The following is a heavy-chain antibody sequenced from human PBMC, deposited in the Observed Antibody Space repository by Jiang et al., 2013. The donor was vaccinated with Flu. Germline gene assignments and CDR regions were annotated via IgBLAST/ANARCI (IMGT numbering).Heavy chain of an antibody. CDR3: ARFGGKITVVRGVTGFDP. CDR1: GYSFTSYW. V-gene: IGHV5-51*01. D-gene: IGHD3-10*01. Sequence: GAEVKKPGESLKISCKGSGYSFTSYWIGWVRQMPGKGLEWMGIIYPGDSDTRYSPSFQGQVTISADKSISTAYLQWSSLKASDTAMYYCARFGGKITVVRGVTGFDPWGQGTLLTVSS. J-gene: IGHJ5*02. CDR2: IYPGDSDT.